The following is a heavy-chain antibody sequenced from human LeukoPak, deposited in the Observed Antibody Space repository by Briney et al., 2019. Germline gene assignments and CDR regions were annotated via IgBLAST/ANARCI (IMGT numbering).Heavy chain of an antibody. CDR1: GGSISSSSYY. V-gene: IGHV4-39*01. Sequence: PSETLSLTCTVSGGSISSSSYYWGWIRQPPGKGLEWIGSIYYSGSTYYNPSLKSRVTISVDTSKNQFSLKLSSVTAADTAVYYCASRTPTYYYDSSGYYGKYYFDYWGQGTLVTVSS. CDR3: ASRTPTYYYDSSGYYGKYYFDY. J-gene: IGHJ4*02. CDR2: IYYSGST. D-gene: IGHD3-22*01.